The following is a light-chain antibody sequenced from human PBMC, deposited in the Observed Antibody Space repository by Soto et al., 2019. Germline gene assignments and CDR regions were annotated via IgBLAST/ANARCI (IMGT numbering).Light chain of an antibody. Sequence: IKMTQYPSTLSSSNGDRVTITCRASQSISSWLAWYQQKPGKAPKLLIYDASSLESGVPSRFSGSGSGTEFTLTISSLRPDDFATYYCQQYNSYSWTFGQGTKVDI. CDR1: QSISSW. CDR2: DAS. V-gene: IGKV1-5*01. J-gene: IGKJ1*01. CDR3: QQYNSYSWT.